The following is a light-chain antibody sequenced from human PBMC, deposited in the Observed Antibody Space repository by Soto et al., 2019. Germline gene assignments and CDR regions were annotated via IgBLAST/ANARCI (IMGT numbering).Light chain of an antibody. CDR2: GAS. CDR1: QSVSSSY. V-gene: IGKV3-20*01. CDR3: QQYGSSEG. Sequence: EIVLTQSPGTLSLSPGERATLSCRASQSVSSSYLAWYQQKPGQAPRLLIYGASSRATGIPDRFSGSGSGTDFTLTISRLEPEDFAVYYCQQYGSSEGFAQGTKVEIK. J-gene: IGKJ1*01.